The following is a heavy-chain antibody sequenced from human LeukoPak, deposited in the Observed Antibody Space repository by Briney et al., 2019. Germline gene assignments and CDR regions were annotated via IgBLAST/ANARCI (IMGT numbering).Heavy chain of an antibody. J-gene: IGHJ6*03. CDR3: AREGVGYGDFPDDYYYMDV. CDR2: IYYSGST. D-gene: IGHD4-17*01. V-gene: IGHV4-30-4*08. Sequence: SETLSLTCTVSGGSISSGDYYWSWIRQPPGKGLEWIGYIYYSGSTYYNPSLKSRVTVSVDTSKNQFSLKLSSVTAADTAVYYCAREGVGYGDFPDDYYYMDVWGKGTTVTVSS. CDR1: GGSISSGDYY.